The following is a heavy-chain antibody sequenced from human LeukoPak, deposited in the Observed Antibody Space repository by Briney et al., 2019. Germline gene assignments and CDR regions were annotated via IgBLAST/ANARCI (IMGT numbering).Heavy chain of an antibody. CDR3: ARSASVRYYDFWSGYPYYFDY. J-gene: IGHJ4*02. D-gene: IGHD3-3*01. CDR2: ISNDGSRK. V-gene: IGHV3-30*03. CDR1: GFTFSRHG. Sequence: GGSLRLSCAPSGFTFSRHGMHWVRQRPGKGLEWVAIISNDGSRKYYAHSVEGRFTISRDNSKNTLYLQMNSLRAEDTAVYYCARSASVRYYDFWSGYPYYFDYWGQGTLVTVSS.